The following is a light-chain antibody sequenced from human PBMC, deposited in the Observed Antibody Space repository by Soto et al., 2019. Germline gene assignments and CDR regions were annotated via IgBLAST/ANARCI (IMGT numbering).Light chain of an antibody. CDR1: QSVSSY. Sequence: EIVLTQSPATLSLSPGERATLSCRASQSVSSYLSWYQQKPGQAPRLLIYDASNRATGLPAGFSGSGSGTDFTLTISSLEPEDFAVYYCQQRSNWPGTFGQGTKVEIK. J-gene: IGKJ1*01. CDR2: DAS. CDR3: QQRSNWPGT. V-gene: IGKV3-11*01.